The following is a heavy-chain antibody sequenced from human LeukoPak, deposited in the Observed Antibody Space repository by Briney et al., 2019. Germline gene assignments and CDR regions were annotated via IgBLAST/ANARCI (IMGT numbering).Heavy chain of an antibody. CDR3: ARLPGYSYGWYYMDV. J-gene: IGHJ6*03. Sequence: PSETLSLTCAVYGGSFSGYCWSWIRQPPGKGLGWIGEINHSGSTNYNPSLKSRVTISADTSKNQFSLKLSSVTAADTAVYYCARLPGYSYGWYYMDVWGKGTTVTVSS. D-gene: IGHD5-18*01. CDR2: INHSGST. CDR1: GGSFSGYC. V-gene: IGHV4-34*01.